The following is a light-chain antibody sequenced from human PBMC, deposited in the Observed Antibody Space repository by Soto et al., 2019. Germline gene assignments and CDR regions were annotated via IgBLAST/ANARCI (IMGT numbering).Light chain of an antibody. CDR1: QSVSNNY. CDR3: QQYNSYSRT. J-gene: IGKJ1*01. CDR2: GTS. Sequence: EIVLTQSPGTLCLSPGERATLSCRASQSVSNNYLAWYQQKPGQAPRLLIYGTSTRPPGIPDRFSDSGSGTDFTLTISRLEPEDFATYYCQQYNSYSRTFGQGTKVDIK. V-gene: IGKV3-20*01.